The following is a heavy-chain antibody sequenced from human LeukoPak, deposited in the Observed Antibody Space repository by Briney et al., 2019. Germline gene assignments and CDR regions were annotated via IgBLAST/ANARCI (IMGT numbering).Heavy chain of an antibody. V-gene: IGHV3-30*04. CDR1: GFTFSSYA. Sequence: GRSLRLSCAASGFTFSSYAMHWVRQAPGKGLEWVAVISYDGSNKYYADSVKGRFTISRDSSKNTLYLQMNSLRAEDTAVYYCARDPLGTRPGFDYWGQGTLVTVSS. J-gene: IGHJ4*02. CDR2: ISYDGSNK. D-gene: IGHD1-1*01. CDR3: ARDPLGTRPGFDY.